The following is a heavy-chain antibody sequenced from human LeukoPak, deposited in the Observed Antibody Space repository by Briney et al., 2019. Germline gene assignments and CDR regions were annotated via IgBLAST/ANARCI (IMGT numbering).Heavy chain of an antibody. V-gene: IGHV1-46*01. D-gene: IGHD2-2*01. CDR2: INPSGGST. Sequence: ASVKVSCKASGYTFTGYYMHWVRQAPGQGLEWMGIINPSGGSTSYAQKFQGRVTMTRDTSTSTVYMELSSLRSEDTAVYYCARDHAMTPLGDWGQGTLVTVSS. J-gene: IGHJ4*02. CDR3: ARDHAMTPLGD. CDR1: GYTFTGYY.